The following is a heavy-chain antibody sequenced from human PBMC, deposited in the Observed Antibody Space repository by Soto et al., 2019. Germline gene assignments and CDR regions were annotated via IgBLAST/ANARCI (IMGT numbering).Heavy chain of an antibody. J-gene: IGHJ5*01. CDR3: ARHSSYYYDSSAYYDS. CDR2: IYHGGNT. Sequence: QVHLQESGPRLVQSSGTLSLTCGVSGAPISTGNWWTWVRQPPGKGLEWIGEIYHGGNTNYRPSLQSRVTISVAKSKNQFSLRLSSVTAADTAVYYCARHSSYYYDSSAYYDSWGQGTLVTVSS. D-gene: IGHD3-22*01. V-gene: IGHV4-4*02. CDR1: GAPISTGNW.